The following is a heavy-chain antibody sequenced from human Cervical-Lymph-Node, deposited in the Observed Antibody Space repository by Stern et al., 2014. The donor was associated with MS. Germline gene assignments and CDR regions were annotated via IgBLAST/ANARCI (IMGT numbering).Heavy chain of an antibody. CDR2: IKQDGTDK. D-gene: IGHD6-6*01. Sequence: EVQLLESGGGLVQPGGSLRLSCAASGFTFSNYWMTWVRQAPGKGLEWVANIKQDGTDKYYVDSVKGRFTISRDNAKNSLYLQMSSLRADDTAVYYCVRDYPEYSSSSGDYWGQGTLVTVSS. CDR3: VRDYPEYSSSSGDY. J-gene: IGHJ4*02. CDR1: GFTFSNYW. V-gene: IGHV3-7*01.